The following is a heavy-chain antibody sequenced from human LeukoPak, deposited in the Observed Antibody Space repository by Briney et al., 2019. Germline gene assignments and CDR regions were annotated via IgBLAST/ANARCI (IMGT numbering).Heavy chain of an antibody. Sequence: GASVKVSCKASGGTFSSYAISWVRQAPGQGLEWMGGIIPIFGTANYAQKFQGRVTITADESTSTAYMELSSLRSEDTAVYYCARGITRPIGQFVPVDAFDIWGQGTMVTVSS. CDR3: ARGITRPIGQFVPVDAFDI. J-gene: IGHJ3*02. CDR1: GGTFSSYA. V-gene: IGHV1-69*13. CDR2: IIPIFGTA. D-gene: IGHD3-16*01.